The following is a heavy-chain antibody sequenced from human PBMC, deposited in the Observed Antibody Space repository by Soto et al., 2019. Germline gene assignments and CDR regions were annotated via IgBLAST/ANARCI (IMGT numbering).Heavy chain of an antibody. CDR1: GYTFTSHG. J-gene: IGHJ4*02. CDR3: ASWAGQQHDYGGPSDY. Sequence: QVQLVQSGAEVKKHGASVKVSCKASGYTFTSHGISWVRQAPGQGLEWMGWISGYNGNTNYAQKLQGRVTMTTDTSTSTADMELSSLRSDHTAVYYCASWAGQQHDYGGPSDYWGQGTRVTVSS. CDR2: ISGYNGNT. V-gene: IGHV1-18*04. D-gene: IGHD4-17*01.